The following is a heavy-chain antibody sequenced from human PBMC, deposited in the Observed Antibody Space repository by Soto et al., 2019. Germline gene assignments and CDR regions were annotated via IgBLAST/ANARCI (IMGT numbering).Heavy chain of an antibody. D-gene: IGHD1-26*01. CDR2: IIPILGLA. V-gene: IGHV1-69*02. Sequence: QVQLVQSGAEVKKPGSSVRVSCKASGGTFSSYTINWVRQAPGQGLEWLGRIIPILGLANYAQKYQGRVTITADSYTSTAYMELSSLRSEDTAVYYCASPSQRELNSLLYYGMDVLGQGTTVTVSS. CDR3: ASPSQRELNSLLYYGMDV. J-gene: IGHJ6*02. CDR1: GGTFSSYT.